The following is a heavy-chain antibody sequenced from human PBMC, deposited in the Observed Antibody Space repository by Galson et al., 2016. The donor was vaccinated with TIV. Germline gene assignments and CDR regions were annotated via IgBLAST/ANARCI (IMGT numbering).Heavy chain of an antibody. D-gene: IGHD5-12*01. CDR2: ITGSGGRT. CDR3: AKDTSSGLIGYGYLDY. CDR1: GFTFSSHA. J-gene: IGHJ4*02. Sequence: SLRLSCASSGFTFSSHAMSWVRQAPGKGLEWVSAITGSGGRTYNANSVEGRFTISRDNSKNTLYLQMNSLRADDTALYFCAKDTSSGLIGYGYLDYWGQGTRVTVSS. V-gene: IGHV3-23*01.